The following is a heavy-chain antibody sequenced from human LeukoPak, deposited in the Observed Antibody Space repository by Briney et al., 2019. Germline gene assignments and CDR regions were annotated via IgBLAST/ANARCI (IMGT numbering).Heavy chain of an antibody. J-gene: IGHJ2*01. CDR3: ARYSRGWYWYFDL. CDR2: VYISGST. V-gene: IGHV4-4*07. CDR1: GDSISSYY. Sequence: KTPETLSLTCTISGDSISSYYWSWIRQPAGKGLEWIGRVYISGSTSYNSSLKSRVTISLDKSKNQFSLKLSSVTAADTAVYYCARYSRGWYWYFDLWGRGTPVTVSS. D-gene: IGHD6-19*01.